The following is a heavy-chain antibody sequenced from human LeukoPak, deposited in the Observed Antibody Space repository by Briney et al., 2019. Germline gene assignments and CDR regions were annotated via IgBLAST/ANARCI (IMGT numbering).Heavy chain of an antibody. J-gene: IGHJ4*02. CDR2: IYSGGST. V-gene: IGHV3-53*01. CDR3: ARDGGYSALDY. Sequence: PGGSLRLSCAASGFTFSSYAMSWVRQAPGKGLEWVSVIYSGGSTYYADSVEGRFTISRDNSKNTLYLQMNSLRAEDTAVYYCARDGGYSALDYWGQGTLVTVSS. D-gene: IGHD3-16*01. CDR1: GFTFSSYA.